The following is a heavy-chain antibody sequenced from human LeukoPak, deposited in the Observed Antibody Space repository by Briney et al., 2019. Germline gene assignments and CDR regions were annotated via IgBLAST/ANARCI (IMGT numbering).Heavy chain of an antibody. D-gene: IGHD7-27*01. CDR3: AKVQLGIGVDY. CDR1: GFTVSTSY. CDR2: ISDGGSRT. V-gene: IGHV3-23*01. Sequence: PGGSLRLSCAASGFTVSTSYMSWVRQAPGKGLEWVSGISDGGSRTYYADSVKGRFTISRDDSKNTLYLQMNSLRAEDTAVYYCAKVQLGIGVDYWGQGTLVTVSS. J-gene: IGHJ4*02.